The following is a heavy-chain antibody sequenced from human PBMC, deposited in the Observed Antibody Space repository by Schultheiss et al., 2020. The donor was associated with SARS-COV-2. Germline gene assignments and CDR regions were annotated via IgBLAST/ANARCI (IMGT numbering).Heavy chain of an antibody. J-gene: IGHJ6*02. CDR2: IWYDGSNK. V-gene: IGHV3-30*02. CDR3: AKDIRLHGTSPGPGMDV. CDR1: GFTFSSYG. D-gene: IGHD2-21*02. Sequence: GESLKISCAASGFTFSSYGMHWVRQAPGKGLEWVAVIWYDGSNKYYADSVKGRFTISRDNSKNTLYLQMNSLRAEDTALYYCAKDIRLHGTSPGPGMDVWGQGTTVTVSS.